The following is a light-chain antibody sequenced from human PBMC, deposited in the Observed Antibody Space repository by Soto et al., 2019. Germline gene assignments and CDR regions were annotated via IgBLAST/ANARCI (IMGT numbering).Light chain of an antibody. Sequence: EIVLTQSPATLSLSPGERATLSCRASQSVSSFLAWYQQRPGKAPRLLIYDTSNRATGIPARFSGSGSGTDFTLTIASLETEDFAIYYCQQRSDWPGTFGQGTKVEI. V-gene: IGKV3-11*01. CDR1: QSVSSF. CDR3: QQRSDWPGT. CDR2: DTS. J-gene: IGKJ1*01.